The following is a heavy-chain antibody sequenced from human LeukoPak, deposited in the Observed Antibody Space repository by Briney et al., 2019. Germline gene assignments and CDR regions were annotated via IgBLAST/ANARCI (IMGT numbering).Heavy chain of an antibody. CDR3: ARAVSSYYDILTGSYYFDY. D-gene: IGHD3-9*01. CDR2: IWSGGST. V-gene: IGHV3-66*01. Sequence: GGSLRLSCVASGFIVSNNYMTWVRQAPGKGLEWVSVIWSGGSTYYIDSVKGRFTISRDNTKNTLYLQMNSLRAGDTAVYYCARAVSSYYDILTGSYYFDYWGQGTLVTVSS. CDR1: GFIVSNNY. J-gene: IGHJ4*02.